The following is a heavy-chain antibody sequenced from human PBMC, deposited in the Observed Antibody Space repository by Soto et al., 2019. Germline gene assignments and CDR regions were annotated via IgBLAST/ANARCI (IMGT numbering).Heavy chain of an antibody. CDR2: VWYDGSNK. Sequence: QVQLVESGGGVVQPGRSLRLSCAASGFSFRVYGMHWVRQAPGKGLEWVAVVWYDGSNKYYADSVKGRFTISRDNSKNTLYLQMNSLRAEDTAVYYCARVVGSGSAFHYFDYWGQGTLVTVSS. D-gene: IGHD3-10*01. V-gene: IGHV3-33*01. J-gene: IGHJ4*02. CDR3: ARVVGSGSAFHYFDY. CDR1: GFSFRVYG.